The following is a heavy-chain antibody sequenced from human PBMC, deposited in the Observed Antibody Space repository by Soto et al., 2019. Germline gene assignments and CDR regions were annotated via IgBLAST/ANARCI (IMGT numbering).Heavy chain of an antibody. J-gene: IGHJ4*02. CDR2: ISSSSSTI. CDR3: ARVREPKQRWLQLRGFDY. V-gene: IGHV3-48*02. CDR1: GFTFSSYS. Sequence: GGSLRLSCAASGFTFSSYSMNWVRQAPGKGLEWVSYISSSSSTIYYADSVKGRFTISRDNAKNSLYLQMNSLRDEDTAVYYCARVREPKQRWLQLRGFDYWGQGTLVTVSS. D-gene: IGHD5-12*01.